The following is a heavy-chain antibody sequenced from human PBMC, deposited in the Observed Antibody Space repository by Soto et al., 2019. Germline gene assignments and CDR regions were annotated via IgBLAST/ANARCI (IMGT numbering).Heavy chain of an antibody. CDR2: IWYDGSNK. CDR1: GFTFSSYG. Sequence: PGGSLRLSCAASGFTFSSYGMHWVRQAPGKGLEWVAVIWYDGSNKYYADSVKGRFTISRDNSKNTLYLQMNSLRAEDTAVYYCASLGIAGAGRSSPSIDYWGQGTLVTVSS. D-gene: IGHD6-13*01. J-gene: IGHJ4*02. CDR3: ASLGIAGAGRSSPSIDY. V-gene: IGHV3-33*01.